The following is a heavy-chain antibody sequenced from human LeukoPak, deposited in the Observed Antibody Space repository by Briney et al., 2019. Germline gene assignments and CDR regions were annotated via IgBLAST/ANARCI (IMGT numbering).Heavy chain of an antibody. Sequence: GGSLRLSCTASRFTFSTYWMSWVRQVPGKGLEWVANINQDGSDKYYVDSLKGRFTISRDNAKNSLYLQMNSLRAEDTAVYYCARDLLELQGVDYWGQGTLVTVSS. CDR1: RFTFSTYW. CDR2: INQDGSDK. CDR3: ARDLLELQGVDY. V-gene: IGHV3-7*01. D-gene: IGHD1-7*01. J-gene: IGHJ4*02.